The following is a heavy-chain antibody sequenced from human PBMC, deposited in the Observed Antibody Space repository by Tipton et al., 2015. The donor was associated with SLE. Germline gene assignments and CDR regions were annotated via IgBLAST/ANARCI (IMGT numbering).Heavy chain of an antibody. CDR3: AAHAAGRGGSGY. CDR1: GGSISSSSYY. CDR2: IFYSGSS. Sequence: TLSLTCTVSGGSISSSSYYWGWIRQPPGKGLEWIGSIFYSGSSYYNPSLKSRVTIYVDTSKNQFSLKLTSVTAADTAVYYCAAHAAGRGGSGYWGQGTLVTVSS. V-gene: IGHV4-39*01. J-gene: IGHJ4*02. D-gene: IGHD2-15*01.